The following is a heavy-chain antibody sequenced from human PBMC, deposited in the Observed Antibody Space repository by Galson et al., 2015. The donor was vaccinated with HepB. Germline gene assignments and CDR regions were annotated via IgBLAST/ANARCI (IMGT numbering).Heavy chain of an antibody. CDR1: GFTFSSYG. CDR2: ISYDGSNK. D-gene: IGHD2-21*02. J-gene: IGHJ4*02. V-gene: IGHV3-30*18. CDR3: AKGGRGDYYFDY. Sequence: SLRLSCAASGFTFSSYGMHWVRQAPGKGLEWVAVISYDGSNKYYADSVKGRFTISRDNSKNTLYLQMNSLRAEDTAVYYCAKGGRGDYYFDYWGQGTLVTVSS.